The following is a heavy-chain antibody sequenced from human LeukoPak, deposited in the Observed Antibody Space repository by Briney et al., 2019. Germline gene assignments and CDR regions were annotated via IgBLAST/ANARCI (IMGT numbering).Heavy chain of an antibody. D-gene: IGHD3-3*01. Sequence: PSETLSLTCSVSGGSISSSSHYWGWIRQPPGKGLEWIGSIYYSGSTYHNPSLKSRVTISVDTSKNQFSLKLSSVTAADTAVYYCARHSRVPGYYDFWSGLALGEQTYNWFDPWGQGTLVTVSS. CDR2: IYYSGST. CDR1: GGSISSSSHY. CDR3: ARHSRVPGYYDFWSGLALGEQTYNWFDP. J-gene: IGHJ5*02. V-gene: IGHV4-39*01.